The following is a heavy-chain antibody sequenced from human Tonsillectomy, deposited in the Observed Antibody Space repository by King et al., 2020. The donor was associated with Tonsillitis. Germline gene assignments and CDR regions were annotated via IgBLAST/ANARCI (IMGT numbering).Heavy chain of an antibody. CDR1: GFTFDDYA. Sequence: QLVQSGGGLVQPGRSLRLSCAASGFTFDDYAMHWVRQTPGKGLEWVSYINWNSENLAYADSVKGRFTISRDNAKNSLFLQMNSLRAEDTALYHCAKGFYYSGAWYIDTWGQGTLVTVSS. J-gene: IGHJ4*02. CDR3: AKGFYYSGAWYIDT. V-gene: IGHV3-9*01. D-gene: IGHD3-22*01. CDR2: INWNSENL.